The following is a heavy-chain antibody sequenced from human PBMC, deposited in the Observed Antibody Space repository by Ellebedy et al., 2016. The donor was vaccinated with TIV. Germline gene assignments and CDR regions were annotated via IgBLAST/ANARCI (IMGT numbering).Heavy chain of an antibody. CDR1: GDSVSSNSAA. J-gene: IGHJ4*02. CDR3: ARVDGTHYGGLWDY. CDR2: TYYRSKWYN. D-gene: IGHD4-23*01. Sequence: SQTLSLTCAISGDSVSSNSAAWHWIRQSPSRGLEWLGRTYYRSKWYNDYAVSVKRRITINPDTSKNQFSLQLNSVTPEDTAVYYCARVDGTHYGGLWDYWGQGTLVTVSS. V-gene: IGHV6-1*01.